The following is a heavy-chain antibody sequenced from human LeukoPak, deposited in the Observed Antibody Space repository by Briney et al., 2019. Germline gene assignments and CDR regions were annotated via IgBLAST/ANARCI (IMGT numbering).Heavy chain of an antibody. CDR1: GYTFTSYG. V-gene: IGHV1-18*01. D-gene: IGHD3-10*01. CDR3: ARDRTYYYGSGSYRPLGY. CDR2: ISAYNGNT. Sequence: AASVKVSCKASGYTFTSYGISWVRQAPGQGLEWMGWISAYNGNTNYAQKLQGRVTMTTDTSTSTAYMELRSLRSDDTAVYYCARDRTYYYGSGSYRPLGYWGQGTLVTVSS. J-gene: IGHJ4*02.